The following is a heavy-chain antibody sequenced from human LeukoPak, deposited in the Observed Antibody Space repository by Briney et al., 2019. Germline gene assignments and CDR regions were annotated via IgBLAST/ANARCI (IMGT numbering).Heavy chain of an antibody. V-gene: IGHV4-39*07. J-gene: IGHJ4*02. D-gene: IGHD6-13*01. CDR2: IYYNGNT. CDR1: GGSISSSIYY. Sequence: PSETLSLTCTVSGGSISSSIYYWGWIRQPPGKGLEWIGSIYYNGNTNYNPSLKSRVTISVDTSKNQFSLKLSSVTAADTAVCYCARRPGIAAAGKVYWGQGTLVTVSS. CDR3: ARRPGIAAAGKVY.